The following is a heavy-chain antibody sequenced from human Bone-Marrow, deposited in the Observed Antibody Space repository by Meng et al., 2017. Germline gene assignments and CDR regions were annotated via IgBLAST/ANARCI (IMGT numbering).Heavy chain of an antibody. CDR1: GFTFSGSD. CDR2: IRSKTDTYAT. V-gene: IGHV3-73*01. CDR3: MADASTVAPHYYYGMDI. Sequence: GESLKISCVVSGFTFSGSDVHWVRQASGKGLEWVGRIRSKTDTYATAFAASVKGRFTISRDDSKNTLYLQMNSLKTEDAAVYYCMADASTVAPHYYYGMDIWGQGTTVTVSS. D-gene: IGHD4-23*01. J-gene: IGHJ6*02.